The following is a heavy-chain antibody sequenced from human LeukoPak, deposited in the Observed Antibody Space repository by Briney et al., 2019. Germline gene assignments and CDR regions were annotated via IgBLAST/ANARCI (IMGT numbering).Heavy chain of an antibody. CDR1: GFAFSSYS. D-gene: IGHD2-2*03. V-gene: IGHV3-48*01. Sequence: SGGSLRLSCAASGFAFSSYSMNWVHQAPGKGLEWVSYISSSSSTIYYADSVKGRFTISRDNAKNSLYLQMNSLRAEDTAVYYCARVDIVVVPAVMGAYYYYYMDVWGKGTTVTVSS. J-gene: IGHJ6*03. CDR2: ISSSSSTI. CDR3: ARVDIVVVPAVMGAYYYYYMDV.